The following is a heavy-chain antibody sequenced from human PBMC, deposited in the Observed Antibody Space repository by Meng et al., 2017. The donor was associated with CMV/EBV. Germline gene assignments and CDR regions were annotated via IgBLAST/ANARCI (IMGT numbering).Heavy chain of an antibody. Sequence: GESLKISCAASGFTVSSNYMSWVRQAPGKGLEWVSVIYSGGSTYYADSVKGRFAISRDNSKNTLYLQMNSLRAEDTAVYYCANGRFLEWLSHYYYGMDVWGQGTTVTVSS. J-gene: IGHJ6*02. D-gene: IGHD3-3*01. CDR1: GFTVSSNY. CDR3: ANGRFLEWLSHYYYGMDV. CDR2: IYSGGST. V-gene: IGHV3-53*01.